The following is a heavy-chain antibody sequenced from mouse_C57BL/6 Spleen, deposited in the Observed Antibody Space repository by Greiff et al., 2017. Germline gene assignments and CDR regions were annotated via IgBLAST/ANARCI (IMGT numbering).Heavy chain of an antibody. CDR3: ARHSNYDLYYAMDY. Sequence: DVKLVESGGGLVKPGGSLKLSCAASGFTFSSYTMSWVRQTPEKRLEWVATISGGGGNTYYPDSVKGRFSISRDNAKNTLYLQMSSLRSEDTALFYCARHSNYDLYYAMDYWGQGTSVTVSS. V-gene: IGHV5-9*01. J-gene: IGHJ4*01. D-gene: IGHD2-5*01. CDR2: ISGGGGNT. CDR1: GFTFSSYT.